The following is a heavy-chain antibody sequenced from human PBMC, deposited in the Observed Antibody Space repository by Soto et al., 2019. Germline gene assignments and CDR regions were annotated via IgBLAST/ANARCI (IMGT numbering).Heavy chain of an antibody. CDR1: GGSISSSSYY. J-gene: IGHJ4*02. D-gene: IGHD2-2*01. CDR3: ARRYCSSTSCYFDY. Sequence: SETLSLTCTVSGGSISSSSYYWGWIRQPPGEGREWIGSIYYSGSTYYTPSLKSRVTISVDTSKNQFSLKLRSVTAADTAVYSCARRYCSSTSCYFDYWGQGTLVTVSS. CDR2: IYYSGST. V-gene: IGHV4-39*01.